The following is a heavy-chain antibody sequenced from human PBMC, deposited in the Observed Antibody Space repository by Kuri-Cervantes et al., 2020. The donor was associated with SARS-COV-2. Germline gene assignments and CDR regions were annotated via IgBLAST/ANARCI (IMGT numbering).Heavy chain of an antibody. Sequence: SETLSLTCAVYGGSFSGYYWSWIRQPPGKGLEWIGEINHSGSTNYNPSLKSRVTMSVDTSKNQFSLKLSSVTAADTAVYYCARGIEIAALGTYWFDPWGQGTLVTVSS. D-gene: IGHD6-6*01. CDR1: GGSFSGYY. J-gene: IGHJ5*02. V-gene: IGHV4-34*01. CDR2: INHSGST. CDR3: ARGIEIAALGTYWFDP.